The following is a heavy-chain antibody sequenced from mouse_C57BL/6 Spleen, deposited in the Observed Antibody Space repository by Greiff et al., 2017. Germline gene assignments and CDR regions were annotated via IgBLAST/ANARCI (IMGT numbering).Heavy chain of an antibody. D-gene: IGHD1-1*01. CDR1: GYAFSSSW. V-gene: IGHV1-82*01. J-gene: IGHJ2*01. Sequence: LQESGPELVKPGASVKISCKASGYAFSSSWMNWVKQRPGKGLEWIGRIYPGDGDTNYNGKFKGKATLTADKSSSTAYMQLSSLTSEDSAVYFCARDYYGSSGFDYWGQGTTLTVSS. CDR3: ARDYYGSSGFDY. CDR2: IYPGDGDT.